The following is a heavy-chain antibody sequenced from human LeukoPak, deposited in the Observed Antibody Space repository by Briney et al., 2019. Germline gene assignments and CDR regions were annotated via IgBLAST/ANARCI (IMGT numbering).Heavy chain of an antibody. CDR3: ARDRGSSGPPHH. CDR1: GFTFSSYG. CDR2: ISYDGSNK. D-gene: IGHD6-19*01. J-gene: IGHJ5*02. Sequence: PGRSLRLSCAASGFTFSSYGMHWVRQAPGKGLEWVAVISYDGSNKYYADSVKGRFTISRDNSKNTLYLQMNSLRAEDTAVYYCARDRGSSGPPHHWGQGTLVTVSS. V-gene: IGHV3-30*03.